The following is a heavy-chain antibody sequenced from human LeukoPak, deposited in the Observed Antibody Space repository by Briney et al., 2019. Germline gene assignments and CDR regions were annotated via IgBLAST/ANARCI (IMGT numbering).Heavy chain of an antibody. CDR1: GGSISSSSYY. CDR3: ARLPRITMVRGVITRDY. J-gene: IGHJ4*02. V-gene: IGHV4-39*07. Sequence: PSETLSLTCTVSGGSISSSSYYWGWIRQPPGKGLEWIGSIFYSGSAYYSPSLKSRVTISVDTSRNQLSMKLSSVTAADTAVYYCARLPRITMVRGVITRDYWGQGTLVTVSS. D-gene: IGHD3-10*01. CDR2: IFYSGSA.